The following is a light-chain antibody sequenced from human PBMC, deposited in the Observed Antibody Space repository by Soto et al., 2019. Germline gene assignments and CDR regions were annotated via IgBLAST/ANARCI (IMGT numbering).Light chain of an antibody. V-gene: IGKV1-39*01. CDR3: QQSYSTPPWT. CDR2: AAS. J-gene: IGKJ1*01. CDR1: QSIVTY. Sequence: DIQMTQSPSSLSASVGDRVTITCRASQSIVTYLNWYLQKPGKAPKLLIYAASNLQSGVPSRFSGSGSGTDVTITMSSLQPEDFATYFCQQSYSTPPWTFGQGTKVEIK.